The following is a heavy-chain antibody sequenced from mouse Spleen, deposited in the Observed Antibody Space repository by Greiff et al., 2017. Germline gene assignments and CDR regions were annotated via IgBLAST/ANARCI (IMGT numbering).Heavy chain of an antibody. J-gene: IGHJ3*01. CDR2: IDPETGGT. Sequence: QVQLKESGAELVRPGASVTLSCKASGYTFTDYEMHWVKQTPVHGLEWIGAIDPETGGTAYNQKFKGKAILTADKSSSTAYMELRSLTSEDSAVYYCTRPYYRYDAAWFAYWGQGTLVTVSA. V-gene: IGHV1-15*01. CDR3: TRPYYRYDAAWFAY. D-gene: IGHD2-14*01. CDR1: GYTFTDYE.